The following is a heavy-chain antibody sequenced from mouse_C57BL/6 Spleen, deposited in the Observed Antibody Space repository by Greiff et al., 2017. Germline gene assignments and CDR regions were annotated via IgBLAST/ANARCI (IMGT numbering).Heavy chain of an antibody. D-gene: IGHD1-1*01. V-gene: IGHV5-9-1*02. CDR2: ISSGGDSI. CDR1: GFTFSSYA. Sequence: EVKLMESGEGLVKPGGSLKLSCAASGFTFSSYAMSWVRQTPEKRLEWVAYISSGGDSIFYADTVTGRFTISRDNARNTLYLQMSSLKSEDTAMYYCTREEEYYGSRPWFAHRGQGTLVTVSA. J-gene: IGHJ3*01. CDR3: TREEEYYGSRPWFAH.